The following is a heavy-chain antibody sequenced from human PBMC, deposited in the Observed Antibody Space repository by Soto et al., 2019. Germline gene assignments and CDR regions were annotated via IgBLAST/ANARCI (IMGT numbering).Heavy chain of an antibody. D-gene: IGHD5-18*01. J-gene: IGHJ6*02. CDR1: GGTFRSYA. Sequence: QVKLVQSGAEVKKPGSSVKFSCKASGGTFRSYAISWVRQAPGQGLEWMVGIIPIFGTANDAQKFQRRVTSTSHESTNTAYLERSSLRSEGKAVSYCARGEGSLEMDTSKYYSYGMEVWGQGTKVTVS. CDR2: IIPIFGTA. V-gene: IGHV1-69*01. CDR3: ARGEGSLEMDTSKYYSYGMEV.